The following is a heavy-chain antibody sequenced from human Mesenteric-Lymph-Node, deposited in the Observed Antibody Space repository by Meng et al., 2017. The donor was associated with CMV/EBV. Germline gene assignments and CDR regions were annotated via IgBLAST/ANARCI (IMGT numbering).Heavy chain of an antibody. D-gene: IGHD3-3*01. CDR3: ARALGTIFGVVITYYFDY. Sequence: GVLKISCAASGFTFSSYSMNWVRQAPGKGLEWVSSISSSSSYIYYADSVKGRFTISRDNAKNSLYLQMNSLRAEDTAVYYCARALGTIFGVVITYYFDYWGQGTLVTVSS. CDR1: GFTFSSYS. V-gene: IGHV3-21*01. J-gene: IGHJ4*02. CDR2: ISSSSSYI.